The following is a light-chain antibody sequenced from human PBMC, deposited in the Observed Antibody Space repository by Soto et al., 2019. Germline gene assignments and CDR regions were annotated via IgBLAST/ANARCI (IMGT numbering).Light chain of an antibody. CDR3: QQYDNWWT. Sequence: EIVLTQSPATLSLSPGERATLSCRASQSVSSYLAWYQQKPGQAPSLLIYGASTRATGIPARFSGSGSGTEFTLTISSLQSEDLAVYYCQQYDNWWTFGQGTKVDIK. J-gene: IGKJ1*01. CDR2: GAS. V-gene: IGKV3-15*01. CDR1: QSVSSY.